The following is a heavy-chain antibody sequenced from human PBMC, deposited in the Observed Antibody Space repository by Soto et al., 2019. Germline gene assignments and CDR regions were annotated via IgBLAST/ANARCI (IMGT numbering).Heavy chain of an antibody. CDR3: ERALGHQGSAFDL. Sequence: HPGGSLRLSCAASGFTFSSYWMHWVRQAPGKGLVWVSRINSDGSSTSYADSVKGRFTISRDNAKNTLYLQMNSLRAEDTAVSYCERALGHQGSAFDLWGQGTMVTVSS. J-gene: IGHJ3*01. CDR2: INSDGSST. CDR1: GFTFSSYW. V-gene: IGHV3-74*01. D-gene: IGHD3-3*02.